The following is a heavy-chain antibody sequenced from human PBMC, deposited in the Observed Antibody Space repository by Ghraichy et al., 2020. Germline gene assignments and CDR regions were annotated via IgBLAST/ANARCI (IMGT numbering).Heavy chain of an antibody. V-gene: IGHV1-8*01. CDR2: MNPNSGNT. J-gene: IGHJ6*01. CDR3: ARGPSLVRGVIRNYGMDV. D-gene: IGHD3-10*01. Sequence: MGWMNPNSGNTGYAQKFQGRATLTRNTSSSTAYMELRSLRTEDTAVYYCARGPSLVRGVIRNYGMDVWRQGTTVTVSS.